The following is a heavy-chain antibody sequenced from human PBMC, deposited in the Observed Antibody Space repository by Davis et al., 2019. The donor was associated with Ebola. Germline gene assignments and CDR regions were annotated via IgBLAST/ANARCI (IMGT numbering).Heavy chain of an antibody. Sequence: SVKVSCKASGGTFSSYTITWVRQAPGQGLEWMGWVIPVFGTTNYAQKFQGRVTLTADESTSTAYMELTNLRSDDTAVYYCARERGTGVDIDAYDIWGQGTMVTVSS. D-gene: IGHD7-27*01. J-gene: IGHJ3*02. CDR2: VIPVFGTT. CDR1: GGTFSSYT. CDR3: ARERGTGVDIDAYDI. V-gene: IGHV1-69*13.